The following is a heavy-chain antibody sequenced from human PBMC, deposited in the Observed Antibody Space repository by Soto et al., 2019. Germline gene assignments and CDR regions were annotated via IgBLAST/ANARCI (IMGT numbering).Heavy chain of an antibody. J-gene: IGHJ3*02. CDR3: TTGSNHFLMEDAFDI. CDR1: GNTLSEFS. CDR2: FDPDDGET. V-gene: IGHV1-24*01. Sequence: ASVKVSCKVSGNTLSEFSMHWVRQAPGKGLEWMGGFDPDDGETLYAPKFQDRLSMTEDTSTDTAYMELSSLGSEDTAVYYCTTGSNHFLMEDAFDIWG. D-gene: IGHD1-26*01.